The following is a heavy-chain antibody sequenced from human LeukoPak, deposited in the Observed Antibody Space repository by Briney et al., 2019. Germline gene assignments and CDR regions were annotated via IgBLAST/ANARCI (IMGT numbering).Heavy chain of an antibody. CDR1: GFTFSNAW. V-gene: IGHV3-15*01. Sequence: PGGSLRLSCAASGFTFSNAWMSWVRQAPGKGLEWVGRIKSKTDGGTTDYAAPVKGRFTISRDDSKNTLYPQMNSLKTEDTAVYYCTTAFGGYSGYNYFDYWGQGTLVTVSS. CDR2: IKSKTDGGTT. D-gene: IGHD5-12*01. CDR3: TTAFGGYSGYNYFDY. J-gene: IGHJ4*02.